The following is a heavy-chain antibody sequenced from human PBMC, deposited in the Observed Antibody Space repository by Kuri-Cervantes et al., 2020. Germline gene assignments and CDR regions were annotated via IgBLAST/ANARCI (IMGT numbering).Heavy chain of an antibody. CDR1: GGSFSGHY. D-gene: IGHD6-6*01. CDR2: INHSGST. J-gene: IGHJ4*02. CDR3: ARGPLVSGAPLKRKRFDY. V-gene: IGHV4-34*01. Sequence: SQTLSLTCAVYGGSFSGHYWSWIRQPPGKGLEWIGEINHSGSTNYNPSLKSRVTISVDTSKNQFSLKLSSVTAADTAVYYCARGPLVSGAPLKRKRFDYWGQGTLVTVSS.